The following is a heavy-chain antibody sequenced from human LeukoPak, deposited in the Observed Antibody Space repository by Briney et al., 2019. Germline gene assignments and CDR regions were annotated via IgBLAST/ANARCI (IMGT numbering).Heavy chain of an antibody. D-gene: IGHD4-23*01. CDR3: SRGKYGGLDSPLDY. V-gene: IGHV3-11*06. J-gene: IGHJ4*02. CDR2: ISRSSSYT. CDR1: GFTFSDYY. Sequence: EPGGSLRLSCAASGFTFSDYYMSWIRQAPGKGLEWVSYISRSSSYTHYEDFVKGRFTIFRKNSKNTLYLQMNSLRAEDTAVYYCSRGKYGGLDSPLDYWGQGTLVTVSS.